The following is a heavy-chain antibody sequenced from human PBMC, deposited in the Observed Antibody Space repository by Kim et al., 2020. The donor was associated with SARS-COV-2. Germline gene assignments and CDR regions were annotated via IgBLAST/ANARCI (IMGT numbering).Heavy chain of an antibody. CDR1: GFSFGTFY. D-gene: IGHD5-12*01. V-gene: IGHV3-23*01. CDR3: VKGAWLDY. Sequence: GGSLRLSCVASGFSFGTFYMSWVRQAPGKGLKWVSVIKRPDDSAYYAESVKGRFTVSRDSARNTLYLQMNSLRVDDTAVYYCVKGAWLDYWGPVTLVTVSS. J-gene: IGHJ4*02. CDR2: IKRPDDSA.